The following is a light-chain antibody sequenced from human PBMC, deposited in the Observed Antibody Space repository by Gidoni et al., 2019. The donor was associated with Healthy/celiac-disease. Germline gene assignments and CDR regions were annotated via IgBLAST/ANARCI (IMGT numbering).Light chain of an antibody. CDR3: QSYDSSLSAVV. CDR1: SSNIGAGYD. Sequence: QSVLTQPPPVSGAPGQRVTISCPGSSSNIGAGYDVHWYQQLPGTAPKLLIYGNSNRPAGVPDRFSGSKSGTSASLAITGLQAEDEADYYCQSYDSSLSAVVFGGGTKLTVL. J-gene: IGLJ2*01. CDR2: GNS. V-gene: IGLV1-40*01.